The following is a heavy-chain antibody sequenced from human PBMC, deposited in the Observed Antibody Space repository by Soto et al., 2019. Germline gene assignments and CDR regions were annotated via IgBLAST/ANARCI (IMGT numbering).Heavy chain of an antibody. CDR2: IYYSGST. D-gene: IGHD2-2*01. J-gene: IGHJ4*02. V-gene: IGHV4-59*01. CDR3: ARRQGYCSSTSCYAFDY. CDR1: GGSISSYY. Sequence: SETLSLTCTVSGGSISSYYWSGIRQPPGKGLEWIGYIYYSGSTNYNPSLKSRVTISVDTSKNQFSLKLSSVTAADTAVYYCARRQGYCSSTSCYAFDYWGQGTLVTVSS.